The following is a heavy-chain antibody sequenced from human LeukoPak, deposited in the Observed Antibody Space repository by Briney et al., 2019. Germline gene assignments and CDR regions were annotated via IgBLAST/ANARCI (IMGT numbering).Heavy chain of an antibody. CDR1: GGSFSGYY. D-gene: IGHD2-2*01. V-gene: IGHV4-34*01. CDR3: ARGNGVPAAMDYYYYMDV. CDR2: ISHSGST. J-gene: IGHJ6*03. Sequence: SETLSLTCAVYGGSFSGYYWSWIRQPPGKGLEWIGEISHSGSTNYNPSLKSRVTISVDTSKNQFSLKLSSVTAADTAVYYCARGNGVPAAMDYYYYMDVWGKGTTVTVSS.